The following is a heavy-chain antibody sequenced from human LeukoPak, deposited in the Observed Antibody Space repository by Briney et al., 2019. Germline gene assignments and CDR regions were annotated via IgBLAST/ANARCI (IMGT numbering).Heavy chain of an antibody. D-gene: IGHD3-22*01. CDR2: ISAYNGNT. CDR3: ARGRYYYDSSGYYLQH. J-gene: IGHJ1*01. V-gene: IGHV1-18*01. Sequence: ASVKVSCKAFGYTFTKEAISWVRQAPGQGLEWMGWISAYNGNTNYAQKLQGRVTMTTDTSTSTAYMELRSLRSDDTAVYYCARGRYYYDSSGYYLQHWGQGTLVTVSS. CDR1: GYTFTKEA.